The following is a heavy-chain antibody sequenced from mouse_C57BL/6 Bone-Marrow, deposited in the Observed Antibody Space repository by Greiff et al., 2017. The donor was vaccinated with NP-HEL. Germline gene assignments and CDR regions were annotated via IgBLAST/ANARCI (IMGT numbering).Heavy chain of an antibody. J-gene: IGHJ1*03. D-gene: IGHD1-1*01. Sequence: EVMLVESGGGLVQPGGSLKLSCAASGFTFSDYGMAWVRQAPRKGPEWVAFISNLAYSIYYADTVTGRFTISRENAKNTLYLELSSLRSEDTAMFYGARQTTVVPYWYGDVGGTGTAVTVSS. CDR2: ISNLAYSI. V-gene: IGHV5-15*01. CDR3: ARQTTVVPYWYGDV. CDR1: GFTFSDYG.